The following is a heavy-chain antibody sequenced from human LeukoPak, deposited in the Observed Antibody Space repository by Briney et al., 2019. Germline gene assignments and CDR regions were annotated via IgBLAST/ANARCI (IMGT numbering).Heavy chain of an antibody. CDR3: AREYYDSSGSDYYGMDV. CDR1: GGTFSSYA. D-gene: IGHD3-22*01. V-gene: IGHV1-69*13. J-gene: IGHJ6*02. CDR2: IIPIFGTA. Sequence: ASMKVSCKASGGTFSSYAISWVRQAPGQGLEWMGGIIPIFGTANYAQKFQGRVTITADESTSTAYMELSSLRSEDTAVYYCAREYYDSSGSDYYGMDVWGQGTTVTVSS.